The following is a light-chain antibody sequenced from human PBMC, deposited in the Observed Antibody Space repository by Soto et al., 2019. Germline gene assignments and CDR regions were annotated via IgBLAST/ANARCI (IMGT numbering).Light chain of an antibody. Sequence: EIVLTQSPGTLSLSPGERATLSCRASQSVSSSYLAWYQQKPGQAPRLLIYDASRATGIPDRFSASGSGTDFTLTITRLETEDFAVYYCQHYGTSALFGPGTKVD. CDR1: QSVSSSY. J-gene: IGKJ3*01. CDR3: QHYGTSAL. V-gene: IGKV3-20*01. CDR2: DAS.